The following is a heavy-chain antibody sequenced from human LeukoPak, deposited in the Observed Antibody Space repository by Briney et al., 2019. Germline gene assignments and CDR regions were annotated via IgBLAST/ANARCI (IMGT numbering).Heavy chain of an antibody. J-gene: IGHJ4*02. CDR3: ARGLLGYCSGGSCYEIADDFDY. CDR1: GFTFSSYA. CDR2: ISYDGSNK. V-gene: IGHV3-30-3*01. D-gene: IGHD2-15*01. Sequence: GGSLRLSCAASGFTFSSYAMHWVRQAPGKGLEWVAVISYDGSNKYYADSVKGRFTISRDNSKNTLYLRMNSLRAEDTAVYYCARGLLGYCSGGSCYEIADDFDYWGQGTLVTVSS.